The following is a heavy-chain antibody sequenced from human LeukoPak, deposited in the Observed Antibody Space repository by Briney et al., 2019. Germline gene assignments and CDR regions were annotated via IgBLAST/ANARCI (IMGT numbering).Heavy chain of an antibody. J-gene: IGHJ4*02. CDR1: GFTFSSYV. CDR2: ISNSGGST. CDR3: AKDRLGAAAGFFDY. Sequence: PGGSLRLSCAASGFTFSSYVMSWVRQAPGKGLEWVSSISNSGGSTYYADSVKGRFTISRDNSKNTLYLQMNSLRADDTAVYYCAKDRLGAAAGFFDYWGQGSLVTVSS. D-gene: IGHD6-13*01. V-gene: IGHV3-23*01.